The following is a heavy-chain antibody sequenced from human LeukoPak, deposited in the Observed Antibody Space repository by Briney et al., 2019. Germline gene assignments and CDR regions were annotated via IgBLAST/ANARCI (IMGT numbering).Heavy chain of an antibody. J-gene: IGHJ4*02. CDR1: GFSFSTFG. Sequence: GGSLRLSCAASGFSFSTFGMHWVRQAPGKGLEWVALIWYDGSNKYYADSVKGRFTISRDNSKNTLYLQMSSLRAEDTAVYYCARGDETYYFDYWGQGTLVTVSS. V-gene: IGHV3-33*01. CDR2: IWYDGSNK. CDR3: ARGDETYYFDY.